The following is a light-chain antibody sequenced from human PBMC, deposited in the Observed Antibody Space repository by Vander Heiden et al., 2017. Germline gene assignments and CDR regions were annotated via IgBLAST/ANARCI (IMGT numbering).Light chain of an antibody. J-gene: IGKJ2*02. Sequence: DIQMTQSPSSLSASVGDRVTITCRASQSISSYLNLYQQKPGKAPKLLIYAASSLQSGVPSRFSCSGSGTDFTLTISSLQPEDFATYYCQQSYSTPSTFGQGTKLEIK. CDR2: AAS. CDR3: QQSYSTPST. V-gene: IGKV1-39*01. CDR1: QSISSY.